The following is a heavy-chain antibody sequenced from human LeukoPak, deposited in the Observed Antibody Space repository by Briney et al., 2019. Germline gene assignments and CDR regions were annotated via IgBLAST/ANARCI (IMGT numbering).Heavy chain of an antibody. CDR3: TTGGGPVTTSEEYFKH. CDR1: GFTFDDYA. D-gene: IGHD4-17*01. Sequence: PGGSLRLSCAASGFTFDDYAIHWVRQAPGKGLEWVCLISWNGGSSNYADSVKGRFTISRDNSKNSVYLQMNSPTAEDTALYYCTTGGGPVTTSEEYFKHWGQGTPVTVSS. V-gene: IGHV3-43D*03. CDR2: ISWNGGSS. J-gene: IGHJ1*01.